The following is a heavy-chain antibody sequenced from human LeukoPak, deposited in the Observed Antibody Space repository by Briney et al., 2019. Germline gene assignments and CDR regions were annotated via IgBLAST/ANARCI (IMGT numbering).Heavy chain of an antibody. V-gene: IGHV4-30-4*01. D-gene: IGHD2-2*01. Sequence: SETLSLTCTVSGVSITGNDQFWSWICQPPGKGLEWIGYIDYSGTTYYNPSLKCRVNMSRDTSKNQFSLNLNSVIAADTAFYYCGGGLGYCSSTRCPPDSWGQGTLVTVSS. CDR2: IDYSGTT. CDR1: GVSITGNDQF. J-gene: IGHJ5*01. CDR3: GGGLGYCSSTRCPPDS.